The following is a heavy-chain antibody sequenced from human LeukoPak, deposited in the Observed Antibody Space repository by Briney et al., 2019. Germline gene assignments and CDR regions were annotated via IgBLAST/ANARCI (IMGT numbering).Heavy chain of an antibody. J-gene: IGHJ4*02. D-gene: IGHD4-23*01. V-gene: IGHV4-59*12. CDR1: GGSIRSYY. CDR3: ARDSGGIKTTVVTPPHYFDH. Sequence: SETLSLTCTVSGGSIRSYYWSCIRQPPGKGLEWIGYIYYSGSTNYNPSLRSRVTISVDTAKNQFSLKLSSVTAADTAVYYCARDSGGIKTTVVTPPHYFDHWGQGTLVIVSS. CDR2: IYYSGST.